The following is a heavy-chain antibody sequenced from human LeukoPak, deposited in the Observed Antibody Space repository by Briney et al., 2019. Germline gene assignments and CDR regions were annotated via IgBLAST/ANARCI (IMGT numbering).Heavy chain of an antibody. J-gene: IGHJ4*02. V-gene: IGHV3-30*18. CDR3: AKDHWSSLSSGSFDY. D-gene: IGHD6-19*01. CDR2: ISSDGSNK. Sequence: GGSLRLSCAASGFTFSNYGMHWVRQAPGKGLEWVATISSDGSNKYYVDSVKGRLTISRDNSKNTLYLQMNSLRAEDTAVYYCAKDHWSSLSSGSFDYWGQGTLVTVSS. CDR1: GFTFSNYG.